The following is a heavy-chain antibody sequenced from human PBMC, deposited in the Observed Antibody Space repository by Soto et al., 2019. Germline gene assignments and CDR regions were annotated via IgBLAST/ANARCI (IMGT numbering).Heavy chain of an antibody. V-gene: IGHV4-59*12. CDR1: GGSMSRYY. CDR3: AKDVRPTGLAYFDL. Sequence: QVQLQESGPGLVKPSETLSLTCSFSGGSMSRYYWSWIRQPPGKGLEWIGYIHETGSTNYNASLKTPLTIPLDTSKNASTLHLTSVTTADTAVYYSAKDVRPTGLAYFDLWGRGTLVTVSS. J-gene: IGHJ2*01. D-gene: IGHD1-1*01. CDR2: IHETGST.